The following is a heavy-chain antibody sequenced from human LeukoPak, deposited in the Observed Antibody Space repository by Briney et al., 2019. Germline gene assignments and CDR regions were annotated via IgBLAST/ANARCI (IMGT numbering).Heavy chain of an antibody. J-gene: IGHJ5*02. CDR2: IYYSGST. CDR1: GGSISSYY. CDR3: ARGIIYYDSGGYYSQGGHGFDP. V-gene: IGHV4-59*01. Sequence: PSETLSLTCTVSGGSISSYYWSWIRQPPGKGLEWIGYIYYSGSTNYNPSLKSRVTISVDTSKNQFSLKLSSVTAADTAVYYCARGIIYYDSGGYYSQGGHGFDPRGQGTLVTVSS. D-gene: IGHD3-22*01.